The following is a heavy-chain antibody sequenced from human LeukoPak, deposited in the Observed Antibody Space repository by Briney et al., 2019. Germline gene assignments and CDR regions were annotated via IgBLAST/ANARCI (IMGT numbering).Heavy chain of an antibody. Sequence: PGGSLRLSCAASGFTFSSYWMSWVGQAPGKGVEGVAHIKQDGSEKYYVDTVKGGFTISRDNANISLYLQINSLRAEDTAVYYCAREQSLVLVAPIFDYWGQGTLVTVSS. J-gene: IGHJ4*02. CDR3: AREQSLVLVAPIFDY. D-gene: IGHD2-15*01. V-gene: IGHV3-7*01. CDR2: IKQDGSEK. CDR1: GFTFSSYW.